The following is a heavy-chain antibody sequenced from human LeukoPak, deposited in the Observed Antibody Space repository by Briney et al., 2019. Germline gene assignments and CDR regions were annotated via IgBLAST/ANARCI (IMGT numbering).Heavy chain of an antibody. CDR3: ARLTRLSTSPDRYYLDY. J-gene: IGHJ4*02. D-gene: IGHD6-6*01. Sequence: SETLSLTCTVSGDSISSYYWSWIQQPPGKGLEWIGYIYTSGGTNYIPSLKGRVTISIDTSKNQFSLKLSSVTAADSAVYYCARLTRLSTSPDRYYLDYWGQGTLVTVSS. CDR1: GDSISSYY. V-gene: IGHV4-4*09. CDR2: IYTSGGT.